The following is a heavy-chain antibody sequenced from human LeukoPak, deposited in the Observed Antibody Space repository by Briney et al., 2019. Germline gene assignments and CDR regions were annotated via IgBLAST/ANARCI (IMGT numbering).Heavy chain of an antibody. CDR3: ARDPFDDATLDY. D-gene: IGHD1-1*01. Sequence: ASVKVSCKVSGYPLPAYYIYWVRQAPGQGLEWVGWINPNNGGTNYAQKFQGRVTMTVDTSISTAYMELRRLESQDTAVYYCARDPFDDATLDYWDQGSLVTVSS. V-gene: IGHV1-2*02. J-gene: IGHJ4*02. CDR1: GYPLPAYY. CDR2: INPNNGGT.